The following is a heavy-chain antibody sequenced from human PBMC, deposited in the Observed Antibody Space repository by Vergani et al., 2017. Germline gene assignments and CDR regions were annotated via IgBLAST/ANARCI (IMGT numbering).Heavy chain of an antibody. Sequence: QVQLVQSGAEVKKPGSSVKVSCKASGGTFSSYAISWVRQAPGQGLEWMGGIIPIFGTANYAQKFQGRVTITADESTRTAYMELSSLRSEDTAVYYCARDLGILLPSPASDDAFDIWGQGTMVTVSS. CDR2: IIPIFGTA. J-gene: IGHJ3*02. CDR1: GGTFSSYA. D-gene: IGHD3-9*01. V-gene: IGHV1-69*01. CDR3: ARDLGILLPSPASDDAFDI.